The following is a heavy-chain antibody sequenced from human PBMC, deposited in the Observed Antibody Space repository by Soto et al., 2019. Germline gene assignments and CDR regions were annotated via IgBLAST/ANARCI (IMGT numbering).Heavy chain of an antibody. V-gene: IGHV3-30*18. J-gene: IGHJ3*02. CDR2: IASDGSKR. CDR1: GFTFSTYG. Sequence: GGSLRLSCAASGFTFSTYGMHWVRQAPGKGLEWVALIASDGSKRYYADSVKGRFTISRDNSKNTLYLQMNSLRAEDTAVYYCAKEDYGDYNAFDIWGQGTMVTVSS. D-gene: IGHD4-17*01. CDR3: AKEDYGDYNAFDI.